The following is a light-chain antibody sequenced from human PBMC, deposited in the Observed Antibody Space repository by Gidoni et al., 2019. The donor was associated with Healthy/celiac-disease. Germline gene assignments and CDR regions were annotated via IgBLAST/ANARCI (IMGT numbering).Light chain of an antibody. Sequence: DIQMTQSPSTLSASVGDRVTITCRASQSISSWLAWYQQKTGKAPKLLIYKASSLESGVPSRFSGSGSGTEFTLTLSSLQPADFATYYCQQYNSYWTFGQGTKVEIK. CDR3: QQYNSYWT. V-gene: IGKV1-5*03. CDR1: QSISSW. CDR2: KAS. J-gene: IGKJ1*01.